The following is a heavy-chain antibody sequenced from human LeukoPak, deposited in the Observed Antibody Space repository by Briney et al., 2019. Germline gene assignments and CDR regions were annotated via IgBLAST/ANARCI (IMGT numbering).Heavy chain of an antibody. D-gene: IGHD1-26*01. CDR3: ARDRVGAPYYFDY. V-gene: IGHV1-69*13. CDR2: IIPIFGTA. J-gene: IGHJ4*02. Sequence: SVKVSCKASGYTFTSYGISWVRQAPGQGLEWMGGIIPIFGTANYAQKFQGRVTITADESTSTAYMELSSLRSEDTAVYYCARDRVGAPYYFDYWGQGTLVTVSS. CDR1: GYTFTSYG.